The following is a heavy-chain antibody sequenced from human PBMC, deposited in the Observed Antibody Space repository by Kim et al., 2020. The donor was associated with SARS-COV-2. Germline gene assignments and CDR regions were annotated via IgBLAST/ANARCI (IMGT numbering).Heavy chain of an antibody. V-gene: IGHV3-21*01. D-gene: IGHD5-12*01. J-gene: IGHJ4*02. CDR3: ARDRGYDLGTLGY. Sequence: YADSVKGRFTISRDNAKNSLYLQMNSLRAEDTAVYYCARDRGYDLGTLGYWGQGTLVTVSS.